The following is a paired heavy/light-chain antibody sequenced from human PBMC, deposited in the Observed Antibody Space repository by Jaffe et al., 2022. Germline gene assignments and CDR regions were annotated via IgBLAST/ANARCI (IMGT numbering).Light chain of an antibody. CDR1: SSNIGAGYD. V-gene: IGLV1-40*01. Sequence: QSVLTQPPSVSGAPGQRVTISCTGSSSNIGAGYDIHWYQQLPGTAPKLLIYGNSNRPSGVPDRFSGSKSGTSASLAITGLQAEDEADYYCQSYDSSLSGSVFGGGTKLTVL. J-gene: IGLJ3*02. CDR3: QSYDSSLSGSV. CDR2: GNS.
Heavy chain of an antibody. D-gene: IGHD4-17*01. CDR2: ISDSGGTT. J-gene: IGHJ4*02. CDR1: GFTFSSYA. CDR3: ARRMTTLTTFYFDY. Sequence: EVLLLDSGGGLVQPGGSLRLSCAASGFTFSSYAMSWVRQAPGKGLEWVSAISDSGGTTYYADSVKGRFTISRDNSKNTLYLQVNSLRAEDTAVYYCARRMTTLTTFYFDYWGQGALVTVSS. V-gene: IGHV3-23*01.